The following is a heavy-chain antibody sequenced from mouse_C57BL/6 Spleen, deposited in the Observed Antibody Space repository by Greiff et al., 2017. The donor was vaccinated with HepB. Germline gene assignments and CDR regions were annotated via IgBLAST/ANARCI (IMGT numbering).Heavy chain of an antibody. J-gene: IGHJ2*01. CDR3: AREDDYGDY. CDR1: GYSITSGYY. D-gene: IGHD2-4*01. CDR2: ISYDGSN. V-gene: IGHV3-6*01. Sequence: ESGPGLVKPSQSLSLTCSVTGYSITSGYYWNWIRQFPGNKLEWMGYISYDGSNNYNPSLKNRISITRDTSKNQFFLKLNSVTTEDTATYYCAREDDYGDYWGQGTTLTVSS.